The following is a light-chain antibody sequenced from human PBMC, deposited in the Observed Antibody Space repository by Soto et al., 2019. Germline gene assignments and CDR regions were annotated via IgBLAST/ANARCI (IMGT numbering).Light chain of an antibody. CDR1: QSVSSSY. J-gene: IGKJ1*01. V-gene: IGKV3-20*01. CDR3: QQYYGWPPET. CDR2: DAS. Sequence: EIVLTQSPGTLSLSPWERATLSCRASQSVSSSYLAWYQQKPGQAPRLLIYDASSRATGIPDRFSGSGSGTDFTLTISRLEPEDFAVFYCQQYYGWPPETFGQGTKVDIK.